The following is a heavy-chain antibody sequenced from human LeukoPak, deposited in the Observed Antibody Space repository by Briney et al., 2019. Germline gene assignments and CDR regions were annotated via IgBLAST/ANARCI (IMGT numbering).Heavy chain of an antibody. CDR1: GFTFSNAC. V-gene: IGHV3-66*01. Sequence: PGGSLRLSCAASGFTFSNACMSWVRQAPGKGLEWVSFIYSGGNTYYADSVKGRFTISRDNSKNTFHLQMNSLRAEDTAVYYCATYCSGGSCYWGDYWGQGTLVTVSS. CDR2: IYSGGNT. J-gene: IGHJ4*02. CDR3: ATYCSGGSCYWGDY. D-gene: IGHD2-15*01.